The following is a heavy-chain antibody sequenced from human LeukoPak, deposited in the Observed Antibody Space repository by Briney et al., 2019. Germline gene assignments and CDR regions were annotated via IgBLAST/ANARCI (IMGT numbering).Heavy chain of an antibody. CDR1: GSSISSSSYY. CDR2: IYYSGST. Sequence: PSETLSLTCTVSGSSISSSSYYWGWTRQPPGKGLEWIGSIYYSGSTYYNPSLKSRVTISVDTSKNQFSLKLGSVTAADTAVYYCARRKKPQSYYVNWFDPWGQGTLVTVSS. J-gene: IGHJ5*02. V-gene: IGHV4-39*01. D-gene: IGHD3-16*01. CDR3: ARRKKPQSYYVNWFDP.